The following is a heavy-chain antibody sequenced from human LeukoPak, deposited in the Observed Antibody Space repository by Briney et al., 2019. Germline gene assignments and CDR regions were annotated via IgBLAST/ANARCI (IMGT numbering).Heavy chain of an antibody. CDR1: GFTFSNYC. CDR2: INSDGSST. D-gene: IGHD1-1*01. V-gene: IGHV3-74*01. J-gene: IGHJ4*02. CDR3: AGDGGLERYFDY. Sequence: GGSLRLSCAASGFTFSNYCMHWVRQAPGKGLVWVSRINSDGSSTSYADSVKGRVTISRDNAKNTLYLQMNSLRAEDTAVYYCAGDGGLERYFDYWGQGTLVTVSS.